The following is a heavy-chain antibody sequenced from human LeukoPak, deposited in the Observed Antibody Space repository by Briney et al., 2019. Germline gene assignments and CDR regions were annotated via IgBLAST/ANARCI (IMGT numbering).Heavy chain of an antibody. V-gene: IGHV3-33*01. CDR2: IWYDGSNK. CDR3: ARDIAAAGSRYYYYGMDV. D-gene: IGHD6-13*01. CDR1: GFTFSSYG. Sequence: GGSLRLSCAASGFTFSSYGMHWVRQAPGKGLKWVAVIWYDGSNKYYADSVKGRFTISRDNSKNTLYLQMNSLRAEDTAVYYCARDIAAAGSRYYYYGMDVWGQGTTVTVSS. J-gene: IGHJ6*02.